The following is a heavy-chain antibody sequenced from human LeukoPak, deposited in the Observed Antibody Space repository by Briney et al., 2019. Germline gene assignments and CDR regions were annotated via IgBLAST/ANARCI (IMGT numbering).Heavy chain of an antibody. CDR1: GNYW. CDR2: INSDGSWT. J-gene: IGHJ4*02. CDR3: VSFYETY. V-gene: IGHV3-74*01. D-gene: IGHD2/OR15-2a*01. Sequence: GSLRLSCAASGNYWMHWVRQAPGKGLVWVSHINSDGSWTSYADSVKGRFAISKDNAKNTVYLQMNSLRAEDTAVYYCVSFYETYWGRGTLVTVSS.